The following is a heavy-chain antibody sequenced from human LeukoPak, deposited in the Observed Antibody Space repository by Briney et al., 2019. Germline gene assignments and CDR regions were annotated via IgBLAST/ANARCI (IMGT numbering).Heavy chain of an antibody. V-gene: IGHV1-2*04. CDR1: GDTFTDYY. CDR3: ARGEYASSGYRSEAFDI. D-gene: IGHD3-22*01. CDR2: INPNSGAK. J-gene: IGHJ3*02. Sequence: ASVKVSCKSSGDTFTDYYLRWVRQAPRQGLEWMGWINPNSGAKKSAQKIQGWATMTRDTSISTAYMELGGLRSDVTAMYYCARGEYASSGYRSEAFDIWGQGTMVTASS.